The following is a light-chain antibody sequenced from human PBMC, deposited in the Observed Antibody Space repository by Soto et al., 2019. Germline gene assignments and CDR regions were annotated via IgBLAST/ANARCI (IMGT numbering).Light chain of an antibody. CDR1: SSDVGGYNY. CDR2: EVS. J-gene: IGLJ2*01. CDR3: SSYTSSSTLV. V-gene: IGLV2-14*01. Sequence: QSALTQPASVSGSPGQSITISCTGTSSDVGGYNYVSWYQHHPGKAPKLMIYEVSFRHSGFSDRFSGSKSGNTASLTISGLQVEDEADYYCSSYTSSSTLVFGGGTKVTVL.